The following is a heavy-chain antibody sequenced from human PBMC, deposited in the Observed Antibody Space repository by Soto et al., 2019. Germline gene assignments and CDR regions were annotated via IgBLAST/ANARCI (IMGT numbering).Heavy chain of an antibody. J-gene: IGHJ3*02. Sequence: QVQLVQSGAEVKQPGSSVKVSCKASGGSFSSYAISWVRQAPGQGLEWMGGIIPIFGTPNYAQKFQGRVTITADESTSTAYMELSSLRSEDTAVYYCANSAYYDYVWGSYWDAFDIWGQGTMVTVST. V-gene: IGHV1-69*01. CDR3: ANSAYYDYVWGSYWDAFDI. CDR1: GGSFSSYA. CDR2: IIPIFGTP. D-gene: IGHD3-16*01.